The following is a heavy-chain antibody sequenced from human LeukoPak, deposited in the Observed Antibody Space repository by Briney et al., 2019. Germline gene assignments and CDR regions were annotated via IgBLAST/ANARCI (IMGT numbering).Heavy chain of an antibody. CDR1: GFTFSSYG. CDR3: AELGITMIGGV. V-gene: IGHV3-30*02. D-gene: IGHD3-10*02. CDR2: IRYDGSSK. J-gene: IGHJ6*04. Sequence: GGSLRLSCAASGFTFSSYGMHWVRQAPGKGLEWVAFIRYDGSSKYYADSVKGRFTISRDNSKNTLYLQMNSLRAEDTAVYYCAELGITMIGGVWGKGTTVTISS.